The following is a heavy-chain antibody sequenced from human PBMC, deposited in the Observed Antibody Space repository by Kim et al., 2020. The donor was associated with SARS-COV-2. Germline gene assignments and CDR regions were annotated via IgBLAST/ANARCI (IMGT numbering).Heavy chain of an antibody. CDR2: IWYDGSNK. CDR1: GFTFSSYG. CDR3: ARDLHSNYVSLGGGMDV. V-gene: IGHV3-33*01. J-gene: IGHJ6*02. D-gene: IGHD4-4*01. Sequence: GGSLRLSCAASGFTFSSYGMHWVRQAPGKGLEWVAVIWYDGSNKYYADSVKGRFTISRDNSKNTLYLQMNSLRAEDTAVYYCARDLHSNYVSLGGGMDVWGQGTTVTVSS.